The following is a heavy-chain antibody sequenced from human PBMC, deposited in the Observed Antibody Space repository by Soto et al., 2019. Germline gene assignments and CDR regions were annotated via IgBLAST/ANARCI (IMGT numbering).Heavy chain of an antibody. CDR1: GGSISSYY. V-gene: IGHV4-59*08. D-gene: IGHD3-10*01. J-gene: IGHJ5*02. CDR2: IYYSGST. CDR3: ARHGSDASGSYGWTNWFDP. Sequence: QVQLQESGPGLVKPSETLSLTCTVSGGSISSYYWSWIRQPPGKGLEWIGYIYYSGSTKYNPSLKRRVTLSIDPSKNQFSLKLSSVAAADTAVYYRARHGSDASGSYGWTNWFDPWGQGTLVTVSS.